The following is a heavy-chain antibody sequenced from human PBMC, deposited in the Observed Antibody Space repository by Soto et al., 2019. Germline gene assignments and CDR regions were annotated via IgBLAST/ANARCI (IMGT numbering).Heavy chain of an antibody. CDR1: GGTFSSYT. J-gene: IGHJ5*02. CDR3: ATAYCSGGSCYWFDP. V-gene: IGHV1-69*02. CDR2: IIPILGIA. D-gene: IGHD2-15*01. Sequence: QVQLVQSGAEMKKPGSSVKVSCKASGGTFSSYTISWVRQAPGQGLEWMGRIIPILGIANYAQKFQGRVTITADKSTSTAYMELSSLRSEDTAVYYCATAYCSGGSCYWFDPWGQGTLVTVSS.